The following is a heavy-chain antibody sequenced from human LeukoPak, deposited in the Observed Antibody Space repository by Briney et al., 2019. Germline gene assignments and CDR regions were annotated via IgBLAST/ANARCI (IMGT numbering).Heavy chain of an antibody. CDR3: AAKRITMVRGVPSAFDI. CDR2: IYYSGST. V-gene: IGHV4-59*01. CDR1: GGSISSYY. J-gene: IGHJ3*02. D-gene: IGHD3-10*01. Sequence: TSETLSLTCTVSGGSISSYYWSWIRQPPGKGLEWIGYIYYSGSTNYNPSLKSRVTISVDTSKNQFSLKLSSVTAADTAVYYCAAKRITMVRGVPSAFDIWCQGTMVTVSS.